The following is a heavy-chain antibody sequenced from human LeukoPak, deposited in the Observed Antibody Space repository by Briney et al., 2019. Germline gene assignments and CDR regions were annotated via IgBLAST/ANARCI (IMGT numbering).Heavy chain of an antibody. CDR2: ISSDGATT. CDR1: GFTFSSSP. J-gene: IGHJ4*02. V-gene: IGHV3-64D*06. CDR3: VKEKSYYDY. Sequence: GGSLMLSCSPSGFTFSSSPMHWVRQAPGKGLEYVSAISSDGATTYYTDSLKDRFTISRDNSKSTLFLQMRYLRLEDTAVYYCVKEKSYYDYWGQGTLVTVSS.